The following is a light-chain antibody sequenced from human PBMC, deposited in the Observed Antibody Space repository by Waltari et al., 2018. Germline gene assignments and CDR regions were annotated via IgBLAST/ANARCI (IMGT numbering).Light chain of an antibody. CDR2: RNN. CDR1: SSNIGSNY. V-gene: IGLV1-47*01. J-gene: IGLJ3*02. Sequence: QSVLTQPPSASGTPGQRVTISCSGSSSNIGSNYVYWYQQLPGTAPKLLIYRNNPRPSGAPDRCSGSMAGTSASRAISGLRSEDEADYYCAAWDDSLSGWVFGGGTKLTVL. CDR3: AAWDDSLSGWV.